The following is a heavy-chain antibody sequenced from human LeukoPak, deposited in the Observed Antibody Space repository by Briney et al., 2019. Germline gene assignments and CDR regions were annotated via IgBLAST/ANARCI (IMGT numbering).Heavy chain of an antibody. V-gene: IGHV4-59*08. D-gene: IGHD3-3*01. CDR3: ARYDFWSGPDY. J-gene: IGHJ4*02. CDR2: IYYSGST. Sequence: PSQTLSLTCAVSGGSINSDSWSWIRQPPGKGLEWIGYIYYSGSTNYNPSLKSRVTISVDTSKNQFSLKLSSVTAADTAVYYCARYDFWSGPDYWGRGTLVTVSS. CDR1: GGSINSDS.